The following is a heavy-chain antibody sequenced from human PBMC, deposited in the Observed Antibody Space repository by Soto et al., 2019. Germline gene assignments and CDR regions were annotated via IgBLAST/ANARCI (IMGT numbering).Heavy chain of an antibody. CDR2: IYPGDSDT. V-gene: IGHV5-51*01. CDR3: ARLRGYCSSTSCYTHPDYYYGMDV. D-gene: IGHD2-2*02. J-gene: IGHJ6*02. CDR1: GYSFTSYW. Sequence: PGESLKISCKGSGYSFTSYWIGWVRQMPGKGLEWMGIIYPGDSDTRYSPSFQGQVTISADKSISTAYLQWSSLKASDTAMYYCARLRGYCSSTSCYTHPDYYYGMDVWGQGTTVTVSS.